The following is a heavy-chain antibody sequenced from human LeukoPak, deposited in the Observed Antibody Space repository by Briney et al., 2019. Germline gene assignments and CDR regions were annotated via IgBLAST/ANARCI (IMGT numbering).Heavy chain of an antibody. V-gene: IGHV1-2*02. CDR3: ARDLVNYDSSGYLEY. Sequence: ASVKVSCKASGYTFTGYYMHWVRQAPGQGLEWMGWINPNSGGTNYAQKFQGRVTMTRDTSISTAYMELSRLRSDDTAVYYCARDLVNYDSSGYLEYWGQGTLVTVS. J-gene: IGHJ4*02. CDR2: INPNSGGT. D-gene: IGHD3-22*01. CDR1: GYTFTGYY.